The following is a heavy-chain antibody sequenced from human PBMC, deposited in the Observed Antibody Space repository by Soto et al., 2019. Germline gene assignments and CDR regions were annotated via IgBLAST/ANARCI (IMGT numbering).Heavy chain of an antibody. CDR3: ARGKVVINYYYGMDV. Sequence: PSETLSLTCAVSGGSISSSNWWSWVRQPPGKGLEWIGEIYHSGSTNYNPSLKSRVTISVDKSKNQFSLKLSSVTAADTAVYYCARGKVVINYYYGMDVWGQGTTVTVSS. CDR1: GGSISSSNW. J-gene: IGHJ6*02. D-gene: IGHD3-22*01. CDR2: IYHSGST. V-gene: IGHV4-4*02.